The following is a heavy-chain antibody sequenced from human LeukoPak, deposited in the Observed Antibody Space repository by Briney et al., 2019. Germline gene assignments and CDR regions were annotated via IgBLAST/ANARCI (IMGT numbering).Heavy chain of an antibody. CDR2: IYYSGST. CDR3: ARVPSSGWYRDAFDI. Sequence: PSETLSLTCTVSGGSTSSYYWSWIRQPPGKGLEWIGYIYYSGSTNYNPSLKSRVTISVDTSKNQFSLKLSSVTAADTAAYYCARVPSSGWYRDAFDIWGQGTMVTVSS. CDR1: GGSTSSYY. D-gene: IGHD6-19*01. V-gene: IGHV4-59*01. J-gene: IGHJ3*02.